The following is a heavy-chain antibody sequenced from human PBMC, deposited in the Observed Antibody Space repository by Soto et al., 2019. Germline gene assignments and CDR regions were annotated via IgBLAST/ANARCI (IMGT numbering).Heavy chain of an antibody. CDR2: LYNSGST. CDR3: ARDNGYSYGYFDY. CDR1: GGSVSSGSYY. J-gene: IGHJ4*02. Sequence: PSETLSLTCTVSGGSVSSGSYYRTWIRQPPGKGLEWIGCLYNSGSTNYNPALKSRATISVDTSKNQFSLRLSSVTAADTAVYYCARDNGYSYGYFDYWGQGTLVTVSS. V-gene: IGHV4-61*01. D-gene: IGHD5-18*01.